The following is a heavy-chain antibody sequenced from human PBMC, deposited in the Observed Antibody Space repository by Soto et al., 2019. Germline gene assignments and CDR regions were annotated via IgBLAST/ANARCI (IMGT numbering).Heavy chain of an antibody. J-gene: IGHJ3*01. CDR3: ARDRITTRGDAFDL. Sequence: QVQLVQSGAEVRKPGSSVKVSCKAPGGTFSTYIISWVRQAPGQGLEWMGRIIPIPDITNYAQKFQGRVTVTAARSTSTAYMELPSLKSEDTAVYYCARDRITTRGDAFDLWGQGTMVTVSS. CDR1: GGTFSTYI. CDR2: IIPIPDIT. V-gene: IGHV1-69*08. D-gene: IGHD3-3*01.